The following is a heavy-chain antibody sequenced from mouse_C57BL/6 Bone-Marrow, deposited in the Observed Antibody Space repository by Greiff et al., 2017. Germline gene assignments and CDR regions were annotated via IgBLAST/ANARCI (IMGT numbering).Heavy chain of an antibody. CDR2: INPNNGGT. Sequence: VQLQQSGPELVKPGSSVKIPCKASGYTFTDYNMDWVKQSHGKSLEWIGDINPNNGGTIFNQKFKGKATLTVDKSSSTAYMELRSLTSEDTAVYYCARKGDSNYVNAMDYWGQGTSVTVSS. CDR1: GYTFTDYN. CDR3: ARKGDSNYVNAMDY. D-gene: IGHD2-5*01. V-gene: IGHV1-18*01. J-gene: IGHJ4*01.